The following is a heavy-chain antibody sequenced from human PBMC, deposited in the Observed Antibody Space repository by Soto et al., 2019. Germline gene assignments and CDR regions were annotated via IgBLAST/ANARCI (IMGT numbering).Heavy chain of an antibody. CDR1: GFTFSSYA. V-gene: IGHV3-23*01. Sequence: EVQLLESGGGLVQPGGSLTLSCAASGFTFSSYAMTWVRQAPGKGLEWVASISGSAISTEYADSVRGRFTISRDNSKNTVFLQMQSLRADDSATYYCVNWNDEDVDWGQGTLVAVSS. CDR3: VNWNDEDVD. D-gene: IGHD1-1*01. J-gene: IGHJ4*01. CDR2: ISGSAIST.